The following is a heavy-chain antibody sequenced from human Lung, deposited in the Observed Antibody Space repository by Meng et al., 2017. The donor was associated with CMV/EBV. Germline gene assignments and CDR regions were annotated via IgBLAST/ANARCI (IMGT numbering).Heavy chain of an antibody. J-gene: IGHJ4*02. D-gene: IGHD2/OR15-2a*01. V-gene: IGHV3-49*04. CDR3: TRDPGLSTSWYFDY. Sequence: SCTASGLTFGDYAMSWVRQAPGKGLEWVGFIRSKAYGGTTEYAASVKGRFTISRDDSKSIAYLQMNSLNTEDTAMYYCTRDPGLSTSWYFDYWGQGTLVTVSS. CDR2: IRSKAYGGTT. CDR1: GLTFGDYA.